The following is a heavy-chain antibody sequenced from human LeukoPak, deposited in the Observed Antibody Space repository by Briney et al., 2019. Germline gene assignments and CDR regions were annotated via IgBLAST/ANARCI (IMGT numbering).Heavy chain of an antibody. Sequence: GGSLRLSCAASGFTFDDYAMHWVRQAPGKGLEWVSGISWNSGSIGYADSVKGRFTISRDNAKNSLYLQMNSLRAEDTALYYCAKAPNWNYGPYFDYWGQGTLVTVSS. CDR3: AKAPNWNYGPYFDY. J-gene: IGHJ4*02. CDR2: ISWNSGSI. CDR1: GFTFDDYA. V-gene: IGHV3-9*01. D-gene: IGHD1-7*01.